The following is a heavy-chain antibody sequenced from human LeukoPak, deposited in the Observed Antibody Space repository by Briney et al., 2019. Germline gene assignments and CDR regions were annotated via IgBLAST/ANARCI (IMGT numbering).Heavy chain of an antibody. CDR3: TKDYCGKFCSAV. CDR2: ITKSGDST. V-gene: IGHV3-23*01. D-gene: IGHD3-9*01. Sequence: GGSLRLSCAAFGFTFSAFGMNWVRQAPGKGLEWVSTITKSGDSTYYVDSVKGRFTISRDNSKNTLYLQMNSLRAEDTAKYYCTKDYCGKFCSAVWGQGTTVTVSS. J-gene: IGHJ6*02. CDR1: GFTFSAFG.